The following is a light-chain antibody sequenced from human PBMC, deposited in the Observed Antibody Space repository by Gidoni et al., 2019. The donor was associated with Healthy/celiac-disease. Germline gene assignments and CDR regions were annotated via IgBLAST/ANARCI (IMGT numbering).Light chain of an antibody. CDR2: WAS. Sequence: DIVMTQSPDSRAVSPGERATINCKSSQIVLYSSNNKNYLAWYQQKPGQPPKLLIYWASTRESGVPDRFSGSGSGTDFTLTISSLQAEDVAVYYCQQYYSTPSWTFGQGTKVEIK. J-gene: IGKJ1*01. CDR1: QIVLYSSNNKNY. V-gene: IGKV4-1*01. CDR3: QQYYSTPSWT.